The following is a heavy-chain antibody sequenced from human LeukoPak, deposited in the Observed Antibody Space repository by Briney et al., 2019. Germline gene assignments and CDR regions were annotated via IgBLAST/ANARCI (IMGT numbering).Heavy chain of an antibody. D-gene: IGHD3-22*01. CDR3: ARGVTMIVVVIHDWYFDL. V-gene: IGHV4-39*01. CDR2: IYYTRST. J-gene: IGHJ2*01. Sequence: SETLSLTCTVSGGSISSSSYYWGWIHQPPGKGLERIGSIYYTRSTYYNPSLKSRVTISVDTSKNQFSLKLTSVTAADTAVYYCARGVTMIVVVIHDWYFDLWGRGTLVTVSS. CDR1: GGSISSSSYY.